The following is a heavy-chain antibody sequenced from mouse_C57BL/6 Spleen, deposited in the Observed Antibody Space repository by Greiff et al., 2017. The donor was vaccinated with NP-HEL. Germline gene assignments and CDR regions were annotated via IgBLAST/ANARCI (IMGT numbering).Heavy chain of an antibody. D-gene: IGHD1-1*01. CDR3: AKKFITDYYAMDY. V-gene: IGHV2-5*01. CDR2: IWRGGST. CDR1: GFSLTSYG. J-gene: IGHJ4*01. Sequence: VKLVESGPGLVQPSQSLSITCTVSGFSLTSYGVHWVRQSPGKGLEWLGVIWRGGSTDYNAAFMSRLSITKDNSKSQVFFKMNSLQADDTAIYYCAKKFITDYYAMDYWGQGTSVTVSS.